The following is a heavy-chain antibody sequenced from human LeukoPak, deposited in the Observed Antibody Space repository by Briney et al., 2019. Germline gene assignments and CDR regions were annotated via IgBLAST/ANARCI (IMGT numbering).Heavy chain of an antibody. Sequence: SETLSLTCTVSGDSINGFYWSWIRQPPGKGLEWIGYIYYSGSTNYSLSLKSRVTISVDTSKNQFSLKLSSVTAADTAVYYCARGVVIAPQTFDYWGQGTLVTVSS. CDR3: ARGVVIAPQTFDY. J-gene: IGHJ4*02. CDR1: GDSINGFY. D-gene: IGHD2-21*01. CDR2: IYYSGST. V-gene: IGHV4-59*01.